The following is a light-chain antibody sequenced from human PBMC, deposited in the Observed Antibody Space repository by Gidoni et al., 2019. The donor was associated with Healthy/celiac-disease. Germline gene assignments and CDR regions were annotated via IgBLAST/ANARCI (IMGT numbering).Light chain of an antibody. CDR3: QQYYSYPLT. CDR1: QGISSY. V-gene: IGKV1-8*01. Sequence: AIRMTQSPSSLSASTGDRVTITCRASQGISSYLAWYQQKPGKAPKLLIYAASSLQSGVPSRFSGRGSGTDFTLTIRCLQSEDFATYYCQQYYSYPLTFGGGTKVEIK. CDR2: AAS. J-gene: IGKJ4*01.